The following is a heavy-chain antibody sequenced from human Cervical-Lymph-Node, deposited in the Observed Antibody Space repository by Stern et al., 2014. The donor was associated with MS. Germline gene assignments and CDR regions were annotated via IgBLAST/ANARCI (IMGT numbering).Heavy chain of an antibody. CDR2: ISSSSTYI. CDR1: GFPFITYS. J-gene: IGHJ4*02. Sequence: EVQLVESGGGLVKPGESLRLSCAASGFPFITYSLNWVRQPPGKGLEWVSSISSSSTYINYADSVKGRFTISRDNAKNSVYLQMNSLRVEDTAVYYCARDPGILTASYQDFWGQGALGTVSS. V-gene: IGHV3-21*01. D-gene: IGHD3-9*01. CDR3: ARDPGILTASYQDF.